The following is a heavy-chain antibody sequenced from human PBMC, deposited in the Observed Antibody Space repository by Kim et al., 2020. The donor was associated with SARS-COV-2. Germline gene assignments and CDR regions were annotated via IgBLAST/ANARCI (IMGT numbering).Heavy chain of an antibody. J-gene: IGHJ5*02. D-gene: IGHD3-9*01. CDR3: ARDILTGYSTDNWFDP. CDR1: GYTFTSYA. Sequence: ASVKVSCKASGYTFTSYAMYWVRQAPGQGLEWMGWINTNTGNPTYAQGFTGRFVFSLDTSVSTAYLQISSLKAEDTAVYSCARDILTGYSTDNWFDPWGQGTLVTVSS. CDR2: INTNTGNP. V-gene: IGHV7-4-1*02.